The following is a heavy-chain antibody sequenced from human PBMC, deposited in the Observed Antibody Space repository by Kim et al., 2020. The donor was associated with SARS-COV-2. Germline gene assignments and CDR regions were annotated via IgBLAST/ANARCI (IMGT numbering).Heavy chain of an antibody. Sequence: ASVKVSCKASGYTFTSYGISWVRQAPGQGLEWMGWISAYNGNTNYAQKLQGRVTMTTDTSTSTAYMELRSLRSDDTAVYYCARDIPAFTFNPDFWSNYYYYGMDVWGQGTTVTVSS. V-gene: IGHV1-18*01. J-gene: IGHJ6*02. CDR1: GYTFTSYG. CDR2: ISAYNGNT. D-gene: IGHD3-3*01. CDR3: ARDIPAFTFNPDFWSNYYYYGMDV.